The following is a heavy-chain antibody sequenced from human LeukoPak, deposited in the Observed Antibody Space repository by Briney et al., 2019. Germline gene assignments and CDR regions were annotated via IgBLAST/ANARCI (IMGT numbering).Heavy chain of an antibody. Sequence: PGGSLRLSCAASGFTFSSYGMHWVRQAPGKGLEWVAFIRYDGSNKYYADSVKGRFTISRDNSKNTLYLQMNSLRAEDTAVYFCAKEGEGHITMVALLTRDLDYWGQGTLVTVSS. CDR3: AKEGEGHITMVALLTRDLDY. CDR2: IRYDGSNK. D-gene: IGHD3-10*01. CDR1: GFTFSSYG. V-gene: IGHV3-30*02. J-gene: IGHJ4*02.